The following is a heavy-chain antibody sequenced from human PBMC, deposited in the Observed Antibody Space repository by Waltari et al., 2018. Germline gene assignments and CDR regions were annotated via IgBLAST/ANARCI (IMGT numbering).Heavy chain of an antibody. CDR2: IKQDGSEK. CDR1: GFTSSRYR. Sequence: EVPLVESGGGLVQPGGSRRLSCAASGFTSSRYRMSWVRQAPGKGLEWVANIKQDGSEKYYVDSVKGRFTISRDNAQNSLYLQMNSLRAEDTAVYYCARYFGSGSYYPYWGQGTLVTVSS. CDR3: ARYFGSGSYYPY. D-gene: IGHD3-10*01. J-gene: IGHJ4*02. V-gene: IGHV3-7*01.